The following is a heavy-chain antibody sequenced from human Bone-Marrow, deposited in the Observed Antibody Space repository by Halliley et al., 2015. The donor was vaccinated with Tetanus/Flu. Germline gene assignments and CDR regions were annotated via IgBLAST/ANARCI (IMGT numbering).Heavy chain of an antibody. CDR2: IFYPGTT. D-gene: IGHD2-15*01. J-gene: IGHJ4*02. Sequence: GYIFYPGTTNYNPSLRSRLPMSVDTSRNQFSLRLSSVTDADTAVYFCGRGPSSGGQSGRVDSWGKGTLVTVSS. V-gene: IGHV4-31*02. CDR3: GRGPSSGGQSGRVDS.